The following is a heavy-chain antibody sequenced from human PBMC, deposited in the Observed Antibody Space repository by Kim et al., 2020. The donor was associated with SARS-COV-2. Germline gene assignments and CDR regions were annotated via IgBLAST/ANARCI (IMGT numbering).Heavy chain of an antibody. CDR2: IKSEVGSANN. CDR3: TTFSVFGLSGFDI. D-gene: IGHD3-16*01. Sequence: GGSLRLSCAGSRFTFSNACLTWVRQAPGKGLEWVGHIKSEVGSANNAYSAHVRGSFTIDKAKKTHTLYMNILSPQDTAADECSCTTFSVFGLSGFDILG. CDR1: RFTFSNAC. J-gene: IGHJ3*02. V-gene: IGHV3-15*01.